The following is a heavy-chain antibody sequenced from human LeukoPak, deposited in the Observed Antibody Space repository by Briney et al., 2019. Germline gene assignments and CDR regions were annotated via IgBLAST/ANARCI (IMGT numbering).Heavy chain of an antibody. V-gene: IGHV3-7*02. CDR1: GFTFSNFG. CDR3: ARGVVPAALYYYGMDV. J-gene: IGHJ6*02. CDR2: LQHDGSAI. Sequence: GGSLRLSCAASGFTFSNFGMTWVRQAPGKGLEWVAHLQHDGSAIHYVDSVKGRFTISRDNSKNTLYLQMNSLRAEDTAVYYCARGVVPAALYYYGMDVWGQGTTVTVSS. D-gene: IGHD2-2*01.